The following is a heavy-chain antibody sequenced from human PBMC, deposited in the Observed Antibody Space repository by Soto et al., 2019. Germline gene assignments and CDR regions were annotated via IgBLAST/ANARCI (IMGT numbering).Heavy chain of an antibody. CDR1: GDSVSSNSAA. J-gene: IGHJ4*02. D-gene: IGHD5-12*01. V-gene: IGHV6-1*01. Sequence: SQTLSLTCAISGDSVSSNSAAWSWIRQSPSRGLEWLGRTYYRSKWYNNYAVSVKSRITINPDTSKNQFSLQLNSVTPGDTAVYYCARDRLGDGYNDSWGQGTLVPVSS. CDR3: ARDRLGDGYNDS. CDR2: TYYRSKWYN.